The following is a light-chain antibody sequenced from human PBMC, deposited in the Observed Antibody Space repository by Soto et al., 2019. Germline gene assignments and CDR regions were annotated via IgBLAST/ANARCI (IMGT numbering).Light chain of an antibody. J-gene: IGKJ1*01. V-gene: IGKV1-39*01. CDR3: QQSFSTPRK. Sequence: LSASLGDRVTITCRASQTISDFLNWYQHKPGKAPKLLIYAASSLQGGVPSRFSGSGSGTNFTLTISGLQSEDLATYFCQQSFSTPRKFGQGTKVDIK. CDR2: AAS. CDR1: QTISDF.